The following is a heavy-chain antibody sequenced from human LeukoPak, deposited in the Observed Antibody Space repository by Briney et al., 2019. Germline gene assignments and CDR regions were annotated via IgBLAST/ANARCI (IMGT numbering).Heavy chain of an antibody. V-gene: IGHV1-69-2*01. J-gene: IGHJ3*02. CDR3: ATGFIVVVPPEYGPYDASDI. CDR2: VDPEDGET. Sequence: GASVKVSCKASGYTFTDYYMHWVQQAPGKGLEWMGRVDPEDGETIYAEKFQGRVTITADTSTDTAYMELSSLRSEDTAVYYCATGFIVVVPPEYGPYDASDIWGQGTMVTVSS. CDR1: GYTFTDYY. D-gene: IGHD2-2*01.